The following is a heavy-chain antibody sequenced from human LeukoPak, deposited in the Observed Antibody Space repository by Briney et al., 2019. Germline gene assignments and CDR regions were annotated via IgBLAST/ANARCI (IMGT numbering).Heavy chain of an antibody. Sequence: ASVKVSSKVSGYTLTELSMHWVRQAPGKGLEWMGGFDPEDGETIYAQKFQGRVTMTEDTSTDTAYMELSSLRSEDTAVYYCATIPRYCGGDCDYWGQGTLVTVSS. D-gene: IGHD2-21*02. CDR3: ATIPRYCGGDCDY. CDR2: FDPEDGET. CDR1: GYTLTELS. V-gene: IGHV1-24*01. J-gene: IGHJ4*02.